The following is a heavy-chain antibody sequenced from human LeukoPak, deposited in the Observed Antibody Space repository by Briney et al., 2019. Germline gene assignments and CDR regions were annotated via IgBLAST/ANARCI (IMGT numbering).Heavy chain of an antibody. CDR1: GFTFSNYV. V-gene: IGHV3-30-3*01. CDR3: ARDYRCGMDV. D-gene: IGHD3-16*02. Sequence: GGSLRLSCAASGFTFSNYVMYWVRQAPGGGLECVAVISHDGNSKGYADSVKGRFTISRDNSQNTLYLQMNSLRGEDTAVYYCARDYRCGMDVWGLGTTVTVSS. J-gene: IGHJ6*02. CDR2: ISHDGNSK.